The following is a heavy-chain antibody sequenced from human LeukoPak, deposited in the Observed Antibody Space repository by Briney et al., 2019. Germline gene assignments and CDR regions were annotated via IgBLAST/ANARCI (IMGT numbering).Heavy chain of an antibody. CDR2: INHSGST. CDR3: ARVSKKRGQNYYYYGMDV. Sequence: PSETLSLTCAVYGGSFSGYYWSWIRQPPGKGLEWIGEINHSGSTNYNPSLKSRVTISVDTSKNQFSLKLSSVTAADTAVYYCARVSKKRGQNYYYYGMDVWGQGTTVTVSS. CDR1: GGSFSGYY. J-gene: IGHJ6*02. D-gene: IGHD3/OR15-3a*01. V-gene: IGHV4-34*01.